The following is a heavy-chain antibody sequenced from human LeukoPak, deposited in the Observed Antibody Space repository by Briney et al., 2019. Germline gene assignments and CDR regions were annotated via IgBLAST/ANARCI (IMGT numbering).Heavy chain of an antibody. J-gene: IGHJ5*02. CDR3: ARAFALGGAMVTSYWFDP. CDR1: GYTFTGYY. D-gene: IGHD5-18*01. V-gene: IGHV1-2*02. Sequence: GASVKVSCKASGYTFTGYYMHWVRQAPGQGLEWMGWINPNSGGTNYAQKFQGRVTTTRDTSISTAYMELSRLRSDDTAVYYCARAFALGGAMVTSYWFDPWGQGTLVTVSS. CDR2: INPNSGGT.